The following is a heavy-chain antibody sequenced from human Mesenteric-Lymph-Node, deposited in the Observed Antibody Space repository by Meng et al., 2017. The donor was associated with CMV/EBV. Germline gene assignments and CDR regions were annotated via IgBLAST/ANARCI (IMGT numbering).Heavy chain of an antibody. Sequence: QLQLVQSGAGVKIPGFSGKVSCKASVGTFSSYTISGVRQAPGQGLEWMGRISPILGIANYAQKFQGRVTITADKSTSTAYMELSSLRSEDTAVYYCAGGIAAAGSRWFDPWGQGTLVTVSS. D-gene: IGHD6-13*01. CDR1: VGTFSSYT. CDR3: AGGIAAAGSRWFDP. V-gene: IGHV1-69*02. J-gene: IGHJ5*02. CDR2: ISPILGIA.